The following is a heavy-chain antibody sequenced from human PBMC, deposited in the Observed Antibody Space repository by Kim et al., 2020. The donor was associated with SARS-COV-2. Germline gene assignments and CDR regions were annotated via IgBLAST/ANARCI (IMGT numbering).Heavy chain of an antibody. CDR3: ARVVNGYRGDY. D-gene: IGHD5-18*01. V-gene: IGHV5-51*01. CDR1: GYSFTNYW. CDR2: IHPSDSET. J-gene: IGHJ4*02. Sequence: GESLKISCKGSGYSFTNYWIGWVRQMPGKGLEWMGLIHPSDSETRYSPSFQVQVTFSADKSITTAYMQWSSLKTSDTAIYFCARVVNGYRGDYWGQGTLVTVSS.